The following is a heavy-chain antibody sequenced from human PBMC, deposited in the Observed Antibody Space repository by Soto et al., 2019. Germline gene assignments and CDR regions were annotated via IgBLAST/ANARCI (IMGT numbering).Heavy chain of an antibody. CDR3: ARYSGGTGYYCYRMAV. CDR2: IYYSGST. Sequence: SETLSLTCTVSGGSISSYCWSWIRQPPGKGLEWIVYIYYSGSTNYNPSLKSRVTISVDTSNNQFSLKLRSVTAEDTAVYYCARYSGGTGYYCYRMAVWAQGTTVTVSS. CDR1: GGSISSYC. V-gene: IGHV4-59*01. J-gene: IGHJ6*01. D-gene: IGHD3-10*01.